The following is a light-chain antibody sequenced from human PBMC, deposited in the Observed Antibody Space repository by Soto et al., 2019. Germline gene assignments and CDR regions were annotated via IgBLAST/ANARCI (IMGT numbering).Light chain of an antibody. J-gene: IGKJ1*01. CDR2: GAS. CDR1: QSISDT. CDR3: QQYNNWPWT. Sequence: IVMTPSPVILSVSPGGRATLSCRASQSISDTLAWYQQKPGQAPRLLIHGASTRAPGFPARFSGSGSGTDLTLTISSLQSEDFAVYYCQQYNNWPWTFGQGTKV. V-gene: IGKV3-15*01.